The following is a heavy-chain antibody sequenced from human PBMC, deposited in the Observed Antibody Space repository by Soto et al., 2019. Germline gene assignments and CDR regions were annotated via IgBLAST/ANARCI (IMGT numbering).Heavy chain of an antibody. Sequence: PGESLNISCTGSGYAFTSYWIAWVRQMPGKGLEWMGIIYPGGSDTRYSPSFQGQVTISADKSITTAYLQWSSLKASDTAMYYCARGYCTNTICDPWFDPWGQGTLVTVSS. CDR3: ARGYCTNTICDPWFDP. CDR2: IYPGGSDT. J-gene: IGHJ5*02. V-gene: IGHV5-51*01. CDR1: GYAFTSYW. D-gene: IGHD2-8*01.